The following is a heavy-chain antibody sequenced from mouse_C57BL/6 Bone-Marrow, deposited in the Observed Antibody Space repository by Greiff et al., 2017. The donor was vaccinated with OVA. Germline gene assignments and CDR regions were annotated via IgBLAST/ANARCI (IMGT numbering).Heavy chain of an antibody. V-gene: IGHV7-3*01. CDR2: IRNKANGYTT. CDR1: GFTFTDYY. CDR3: ARCLEYFDY. Sequence: EVKLVESGGGLVQPGGSLSLSCAASGFTFTDYYMSWVRQPPGKALEWLGFIRNKANGYTTEYSASVKGRFTISRDNSQSILYLQMNALRAEDSATYYCARCLEYFDYWGQGTTLTVSA. J-gene: IGHJ2*01.